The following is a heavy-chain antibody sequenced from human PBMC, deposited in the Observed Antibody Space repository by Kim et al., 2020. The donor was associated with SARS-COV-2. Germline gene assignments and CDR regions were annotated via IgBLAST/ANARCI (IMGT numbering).Heavy chain of an antibody. CDR1: GFTFSSYW. J-gene: IGHJ6*02. V-gene: IGHV3-7*01. D-gene: IGHD3-10*01. CDR3: ARDGLYYYGSGSYYNTDHYYYYGMDV. Sequence: GGSLRLSCAASGFTFSSYWMSWVRQAPGKGLEWVANIKQGGSEKYYVDSVKGRFTISRDNAKNSLYLQMNSLRAEDTAVYYCARDGLYYYGSGSYYNTDHYYYYGMDVWGQGTTVTVSS. CDR2: IKQGGSEK.